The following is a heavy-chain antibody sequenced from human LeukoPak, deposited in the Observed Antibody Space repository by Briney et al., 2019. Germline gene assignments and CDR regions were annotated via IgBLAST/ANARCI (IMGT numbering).Heavy chain of an antibody. V-gene: IGHV3-48*03. CDR1: GFTFSSYE. CDR2: ISSSGSTI. J-gene: IGHJ3*02. CDR3: ARNGLGGHAFDI. D-gene: IGHD2-15*01. Sequence: GGSLRLSCAASGFTFSSYEMNWVRQAPGKGLEWVSYISSSGSTIYYADSVKGRFTISRDNAKNSLYLQMNSLRAEDTAVYYCARNGLGGHAFDIWGQGTMVTVSS.